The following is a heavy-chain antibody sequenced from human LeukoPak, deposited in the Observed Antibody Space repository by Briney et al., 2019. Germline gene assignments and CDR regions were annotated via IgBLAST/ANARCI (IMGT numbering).Heavy chain of an antibody. CDR2: IYTTGST. J-gene: IGHJ4*02. D-gene: IGHD1-7*01. CDR1: GGSITSGSYY. V-gene: IGHV4-61*02. CDR3: ARDPPAGTSPY. Sequence: SETLSLTCTVSGGSITSGSYYWTWIRQPAGKGLEWIGRIYTTGSTNYKPSLKSRVTISVDASKNQFSLKLSSVTAADTAVYYCARDPPAGTSPYWGQGTLVTVSS.